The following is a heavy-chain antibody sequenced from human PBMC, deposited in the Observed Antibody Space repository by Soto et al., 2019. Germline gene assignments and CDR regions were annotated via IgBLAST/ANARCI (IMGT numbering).Heavy chain of an antibody. V-gene: IGHV4-34*01. CDR1: GGSFSAYY. J-gene: IGHJ4*02. CDR3: ARGAPRGYSYGFIDY. CDR2: INHSGST. Sequence: SETLSLTCAVYGGSFSAYYWSWIRQPPGKGLEWIGEINHSGSTNYNPSLKSRVTISVDTSKNQFSLKLSSVTAADTAVYYCARGAPRGYSYGFIDYWGQGTLVTVSS. D-gene: IGHD5-18*01.